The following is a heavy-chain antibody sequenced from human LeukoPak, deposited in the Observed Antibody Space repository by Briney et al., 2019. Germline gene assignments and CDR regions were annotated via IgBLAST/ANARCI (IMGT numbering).Heavy chain of an antibody. CDR2: IYYSGST. CDR1: GGPISSGDYY. CDR3: ARGSGYDVDY. D-gene: IGHD5-12*01. J-gene: IGHJ4*02. V-gene: IGHV4-31*03. Sequence: PSETLSLTCTVSGGPISSGDYYWSWIRQHPGKGLEWIGYIYYSGSTYYNPSLKSRVTISVDTSKNQFSLKLSSVTAADTAVYYCARGSGYDVDYWGQGTLVAVSS.